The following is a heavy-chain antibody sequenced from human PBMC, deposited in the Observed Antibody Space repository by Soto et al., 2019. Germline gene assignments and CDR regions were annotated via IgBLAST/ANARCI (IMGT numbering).Heavy chain of an antibody. J-gene: IGHJ4*02. D-gene: IGHD4-17*01. CDR1: GFNFGDYG. Sequence: EVQLLEAGGGLIQPGGSLRLSCSASGFNFGDYGMSWVRQAPGKGLEWLSAIIYNGDTSYYADSVRGRFTISRDNSKNTLYLQLNDLGAADTAIYYCAKDYDYGDSLSYDCWGQGTLVTVSS. V-gene: IGHV3-23*01. CDR3: AKDYDYGDSLSYDC. CDR2: IIYNGDTS.